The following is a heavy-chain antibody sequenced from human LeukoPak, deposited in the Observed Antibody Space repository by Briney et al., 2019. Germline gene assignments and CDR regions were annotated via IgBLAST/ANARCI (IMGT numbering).Heavy chain of an antibody. CDR2: INSDGSDT. CDR3: ARVRPGQWLLRDAFDI. V-gene: IGHV3-74*01. D-gene: IGHD5-12*01. J-gene: IGHJ3*02. CDR1: GFTFSKHW. Sequence: GGSLRLSCAASGFTFSKHWMHWVRQAPGKGLVWVSHINSDGSDTNYADSVKGRFTISRDNAKNTLFLQMNSLRAEDTAVYYCARVRPGQWLLRDAFDIWDQGTMVTVSS.